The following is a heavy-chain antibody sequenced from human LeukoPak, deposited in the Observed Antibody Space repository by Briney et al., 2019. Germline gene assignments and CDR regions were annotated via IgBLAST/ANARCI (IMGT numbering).Heavy chain of an antibody. D-gene: IGHD4-11*01. CDR2: IYYSGSS. V-gene: IGHV4-39*07. J-gene: IGHJ4*02. CDR3: ARGYSSSLFDY. Sequence: SETLSLTCTVSGGSISSSSYFWGWIRQPPEKGLEWIGSIYYSGSSYYNPSLKSRVTISVDTSKNQFSLKLSSVTAADTAVYYCARGYSSSLFDYWGQGTLVTVSS. CDR1: GGSISSSSYF.